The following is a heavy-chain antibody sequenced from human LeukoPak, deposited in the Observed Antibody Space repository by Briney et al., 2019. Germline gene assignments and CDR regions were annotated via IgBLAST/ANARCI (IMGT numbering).Heavy chain of an antibody. CDR2: IYHSGST. Sequence: PSETLSLTCAVSGYSISSGYYWGWIRQPPGKGLEWIGSIYHSGSTYYNPSLKSRVTISVDTSKNQFSLKLSSVTAADTAVYYCARDLQSGYSYGYYYWGQGTLVTVSS. CDR1: GYSISSGYY. CDR3: ARDLQSGYSYGYYY. D-gene: IGHD5-18*01. J-gene: IGHJ4*02. V-gene: IGHV4-38-2*02.